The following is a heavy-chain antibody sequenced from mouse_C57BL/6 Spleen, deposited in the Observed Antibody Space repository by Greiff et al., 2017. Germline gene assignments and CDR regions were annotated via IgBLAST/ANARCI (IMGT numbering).Heavy chain of an antibody. CDR3: TTHDGYYAWFAY. V-gene: IGHV14-1*01. D-gene: IGHD2-3*01. CDR1: GFNIKDYY. J-gene: IGHJ3*01. CDR2: IDPEDGDT. Sequence: EVQLQQSGAELVRPGASVKLSCTASGFNIKDYYMHWVKQRPEQGLEWIGRIDPEDGDTEYAPKFQGKATMTADTSSNTAYLQLSSLTSEDTAVNYCTTHDGYYAWFAYWGQGTLVTVSA.